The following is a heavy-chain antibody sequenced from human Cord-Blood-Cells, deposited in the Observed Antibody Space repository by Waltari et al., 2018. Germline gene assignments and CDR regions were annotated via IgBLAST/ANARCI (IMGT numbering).Heavy chain of an antibody. V-gene: IGHV4-34*01. J-gene: IGHJ2*01. CDR3: ARGHRQLVRYFDL. CDR2: INHSGST. D-gene: IGHD6-6*01. CDR1: GGSFSGYY. Sequence: QVQLQQWGAGLLKPSETLSLTCAVYGGSFSGYYWSWIRQPPGKGLEWSGEINHSGSTNYNPSLKSRVTISVDTSKNQFSLKLSSVTAADTAVYYCARGHRQLVRYFDLWGRGTLVTVSS.